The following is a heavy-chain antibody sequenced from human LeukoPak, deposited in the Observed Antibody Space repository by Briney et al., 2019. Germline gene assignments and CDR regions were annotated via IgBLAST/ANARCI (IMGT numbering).Heavy chain of an antibody. CDR2: FDPEDGET. J-gene: IGHJ4*02. Sequence: ASVKVSCKVSGYTLTEFSMHWVRQPPGKGLEWMGGFDPEDGETIYAQNFQGRVTMTEDTSTGTAYMEMSSLRSEDTAVYYCATIPNLSRGYDSSGYPDFWGQGTLVTVSS. V-gene: IGHV1-24*01. CDR3: ATIPNLSRGYDSSGYPDF. D-gene: IGHD3-22*01. CDR1: GYTLTEFS.